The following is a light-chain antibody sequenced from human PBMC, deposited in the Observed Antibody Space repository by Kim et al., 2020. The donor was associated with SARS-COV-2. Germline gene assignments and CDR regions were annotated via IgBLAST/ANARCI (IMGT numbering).Light chain of an antibody. CDR1: QSVSSN. CDR3: QQYDDWPPWT. Sequence: SPGETATLSCKASQSVSSNVAWYQQKPGQAPRLLIYGASTRATGNPARFSGSGSGTDFTLTISSLQSEDLAVYHCQQYDDWPPWTFGQGTKVDIK. V-gene: IGKV3-15*01. J-gene: IGKJ1*01. CDR2: GAS.